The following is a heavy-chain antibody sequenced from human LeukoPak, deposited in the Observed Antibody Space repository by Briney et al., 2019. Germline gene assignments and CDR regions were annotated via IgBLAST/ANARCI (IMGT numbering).Heavy chain of an antibody. CDR3: AKTSRGYSYGLKYFDY. V-gene: IGHV3-30*18. CDR2: ISYDGSNK. J-gene: IGHJ4*02. Sequence: QSGGSLRLSCAASGFTFSSYGMHWVRQAPGKGPGWVAVISYDGSNKYYADSVKGRFTISRDNSKNTLYLQMNSLRAEDTAVYYCAKTSRGYSYGLKYFDYWGQGTLVTVSS. CDR1: GFTFSSYG. D-gene: IGHD5-18*01.